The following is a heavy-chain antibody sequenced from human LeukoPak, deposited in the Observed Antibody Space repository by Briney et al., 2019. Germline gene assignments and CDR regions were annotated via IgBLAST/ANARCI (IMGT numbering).Heavy chain of an antibody. CDR3: ARHYDTSGYWYYFDY. CDR2: VYYSGST. D-gene: IGHD3-22*01. CDR1: GGSISSYY. J-gene: IGHJ4*02. Sequence: TSETLSLTCTVSGGSISSYYWSWIRQPPGKGLEWIGYVYYSGSTNCNPSLKSRVTISVDTSKNQFSLKLTSVTAADTAVYYCARHYDTSGYWYYFDYWGQGTLVTVSS. V-gene: IGHV4-59*08.